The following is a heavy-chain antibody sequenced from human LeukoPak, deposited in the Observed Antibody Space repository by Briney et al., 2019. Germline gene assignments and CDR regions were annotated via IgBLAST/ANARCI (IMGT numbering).Heavy chain of an antibody. CDR1: GGSISSYY. V-gene: IGHV4-59*08. J-gene: IGHJ4*02. CDR2: IYYSGST. Sequence: SETLSLTCTVSGGSISSYYWSWIRQPPGKGLEWIGYIYYSGSTNYNPSLKSRVTISVDTSKNQFSLKLSSVTAADTAVYHCARLGSLCPWYFDYWGQGTLVTVSS. CDR3: ARLGSLCPWYFDY.